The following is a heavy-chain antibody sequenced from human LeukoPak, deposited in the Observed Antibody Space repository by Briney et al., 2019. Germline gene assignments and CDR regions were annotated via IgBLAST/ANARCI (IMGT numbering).Heavy chain of an antibody. CDR3: ARAPPDCSSTSCYPPAFDI. CDR2: ISAYNGNT. V-gene: IGHV1-18*01. D-gene: IGHD2-2*01. CDR1: GYTFTSYG. Sequence: WASVKVSCTASGYTFTSYGISWVRQAPGQGLEWMGWISAYNGNTNYAQKLQGRVTMTTDTSTSTAYMELRSLRSDDTAVYYCARAPPDCSSTSCYPPAFDIWGQGTMVTVSS. J-gene: IGHJ3*02.